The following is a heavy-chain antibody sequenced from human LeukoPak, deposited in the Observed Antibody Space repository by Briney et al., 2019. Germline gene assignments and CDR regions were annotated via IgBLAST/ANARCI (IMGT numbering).Heavy chain of an antibody. V-gene: IGHV3-69-1*01. D-gene: IGHD2-2*01. CDR2: IGSDNKP. Sequence: GGSLRLSCEASGSTFSAYAMTWVRQAPGQGLEWVSSIGSDNKPHYSESVKGRFAISRDNARNSAYLQMNSLRDEDTAMYYCARDYGYCRGNTCYASFDYWGHGTLVTVSS. CDR3: ARDYGYCRGNTCYASFDY. CDR1: GSTFSAYA. J-gene: IGHJ4*01.